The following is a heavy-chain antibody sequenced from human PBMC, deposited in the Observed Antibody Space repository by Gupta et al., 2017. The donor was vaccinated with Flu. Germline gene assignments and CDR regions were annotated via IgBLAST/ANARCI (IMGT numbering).Heavy chain of an antibody. Sequence: QVQLQQWGAGLLKPSETLSLTCAVYGGSFSGYYWSWIRQPPGKGLEWIGEINHSGSTNYNPSLKSRVTISVDTSKNQFSLKLSSVTAADTAVYYCARGPRWSRWSPPMLDYWGQGTLVTVSS. D-gene: IGHD4-23*01. V-gene: IGHV4-34*01. CDR1: GGSFSGYY. CDR3: ARGPRWSRWSPPMLDY. CDR2: INHSGST. J-gene: IGHJ4*02.